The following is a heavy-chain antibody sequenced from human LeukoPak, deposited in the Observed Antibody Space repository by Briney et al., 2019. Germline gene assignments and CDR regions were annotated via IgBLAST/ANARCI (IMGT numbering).Heavy chain of an antibody. J-gene: IGHJ4*02. CDR1: GYSFTSYW. V-gene: IGHV5-51*01. CDR3: ARRAYCGGTSCYYFDY. Sequence: GESLKISCKGSGYSFTSYWIGWVRQMPGKGLEWMGIIYPGDSDTRYSPSFQGQVTISADESISTAYLQWSSLKASDTAMYHCARRAYCGGTSCYYFDYWGQGTLVTVSS. CDR2: IYPGDSDT. D-gene: IGHD2-2*01.